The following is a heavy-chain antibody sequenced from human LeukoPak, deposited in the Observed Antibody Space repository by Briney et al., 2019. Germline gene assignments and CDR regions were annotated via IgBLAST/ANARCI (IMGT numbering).Heavy chain of an antibody. CDR2: IRYDGSNK. D-gene: IGHD6-19*01. CDR1: GFTFSSYG. Sequence: PGGSLRLSCAASGFTFSSYGMHWVRQAPGKGLEWVAFIRYDGSNKYYADSVKGRFTISRDNSKNTLYLQMNSLRAEDTAVYYCGYSSGWYRSGYFDYWGQGTLVTVSS. J-gene: IGHJ4*02. V-gene: IGHV3-30*02. CDR3: GYSSGWYRSGYFDY.